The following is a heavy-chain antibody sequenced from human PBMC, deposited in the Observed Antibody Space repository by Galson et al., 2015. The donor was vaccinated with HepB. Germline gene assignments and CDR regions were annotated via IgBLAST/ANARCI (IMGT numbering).Heavy chain of an antibody. J-gene: IGHJ4*02. CDR2: ISGSGRTT. D-gene: IGHD6-13*01. V-gene: IGHV3-23*01. Sequence: SLRLSCAASGFTFSTYAMSWVRQPPGMGLEWVSAISGSGRTTYYADSVKGRFTISRDSSKNTLYLQMNRLKVEDTAIYYCATQSSIWYYFDYWGQGTLVPASP. CDR1: GFTFSTYA. CDR3: ATQSSIWYYFDY.